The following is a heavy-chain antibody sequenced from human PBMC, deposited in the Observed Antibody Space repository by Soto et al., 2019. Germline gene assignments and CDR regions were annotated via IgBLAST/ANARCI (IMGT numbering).Heavy chain of an antibody. V-gene: IGHV2-5*02. Sequence: GSGPTLVNPTQTLTLTCTFSGFSLSTSGVGVGWIRQPPGKALEWLALIYWDDDKRYSPSLKSRLTITKDTSKNQVVLTMTNMDPVDTATYFCTLLIAVAVNVRGNYFDYWGQGTLVTVSS. D-gene: IGHD6-19*01. CDR2: IYWDDDK. J-gene: IGHJ4*02. CDR1: GFSLSTSGVG. CDR3: TLLIAVAVNVRGNYFDY.